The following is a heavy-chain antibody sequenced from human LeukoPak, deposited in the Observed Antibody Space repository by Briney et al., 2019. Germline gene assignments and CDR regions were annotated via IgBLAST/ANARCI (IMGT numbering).Heavy chain of an antibody. D-gene: IGHD4-23*01. CDR3: ARHKGAATVDFDY. CDR2: IYYSGST. V-gene: IGHV4-59*08. CDR1: GGSISSYY. Sequence: SETLSLTCTVSGGSISSYYWSWIRQPPGKGLEWIGYIYYSGSTNYSPSLKSRVTISVDTSKNQFSLKLSSVTAADTAVYYCARHKGAATVDFDYWGQGTLVTVSS. J-gene: IGHJ4*02.